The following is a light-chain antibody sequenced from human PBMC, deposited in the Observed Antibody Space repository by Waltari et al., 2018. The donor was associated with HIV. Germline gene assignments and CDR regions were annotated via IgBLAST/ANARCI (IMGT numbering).Light chain of an antibody. V-gene: IGLV2-14*01. CDR1: SSAVGGYHS. CDR3: SSYTSSSTLV. Sequence: QSALTQPASVSGSPGQSITISCTGTSSAVGGYHSVSWYQQHPGKAPKLKIYEVSNRPSGVSNRFSGSKSGNTASLTISGLQAEDEADYYCSSYTSSSTLVFGGGTELTVL. CDR2: EVS. J-gene: IGLJ2*01.